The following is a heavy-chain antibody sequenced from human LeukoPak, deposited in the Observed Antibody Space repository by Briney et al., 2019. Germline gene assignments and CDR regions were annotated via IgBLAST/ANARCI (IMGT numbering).Heavy chain of an antibody. CDR1: GFTFSSYG. CDR3: AISPGSITMVRGPESIDY. V-gene: IGHV3-23*01. D-gene: IGHD3-10*01. Sequence: GGSLRLSCAASGFTFSSYGMSWVRQAPGKGLEWVSAISGSGSSTYYADSVGGRFTISRDNSKNTLYLQMNSLRAEDTAVYYCAISPGSITMVRGPESIDYWGQGTLVTVSS. J-gene: IGHJ4*02. CDR2: ISGSGSST.